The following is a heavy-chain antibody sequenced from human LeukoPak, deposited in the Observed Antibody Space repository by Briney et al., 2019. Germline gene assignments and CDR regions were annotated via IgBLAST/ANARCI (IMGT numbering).Heavy chain of an antibody. J-gene: IGHJ5*02. V-gene: IGHV4-59*01. Sequence: ASETLSLTCTVSGGSISSYYWSWIRQPPGKGLEWIGYIYYSGSTNYNPSLKSRVTISVDTSKNQFSLKLSSVTAADTAVYYCAREVELLWHWFDPWGQGTLVTVSS. D-gene: IGHD3-10*01. CDR1: GGSISSYY. CDR2: IYYSGST. CDR3: AREVELLWHWFDP.